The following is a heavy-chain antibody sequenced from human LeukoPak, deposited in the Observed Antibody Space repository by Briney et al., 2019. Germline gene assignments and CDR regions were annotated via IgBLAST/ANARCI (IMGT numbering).Heavy chain of an antibody. CDR1: GGSISSYY. V-gene: IGHV4-4*07. Sequence: SETLSLACTVSGGSISSYYWSWIRQPAGKGLEWIGRIYTSGSTNYNPSLRSRVTMSVDTSKNQFSLKLSSVTAADTAVYYCAREVGRYSSSSGGEYYFDYWGQGTLVTVSS. CDR3: AREVGRYSSSSGGEYYFDY. CDR2: IYTSGST. J-gene: IGHJ4*02. D-gene: IGHD6-6*01.